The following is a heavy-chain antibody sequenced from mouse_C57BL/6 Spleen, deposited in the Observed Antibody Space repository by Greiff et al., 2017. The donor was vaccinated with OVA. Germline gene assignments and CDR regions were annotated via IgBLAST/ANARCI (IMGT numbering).Heavy chain of an antibody. Sequence: EVKLVESGGGLVKPGGSLKLSCAASGFTFSDYGMHWVRQAPEKGLEWVAYISSGSSTIYYADTVKGRFIISRDNAKNTLFLQMTSLRSEDTAMYYCARDYSFDYWGQGTTLTVSS. CDR2: ISSGSSTI. J-gene: IGHJ2*01. V-gene: IGHV5-17*01. CDR3: ARDYSFDY. CDR1: GFTFSDYG.